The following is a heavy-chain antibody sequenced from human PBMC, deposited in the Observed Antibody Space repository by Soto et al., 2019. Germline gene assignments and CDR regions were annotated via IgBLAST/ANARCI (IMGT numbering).Heavy chain of an antibody. J-gene: IGHJ4*02. Sequence: QVQLVESGGGLVEPGGSLRLSCAASGFTLSDYYMSWVRQAPGKGLEWLSYISSSSATVYYVDSVKGRFTTCRDNAKNSLYLQRDSLRVEDTAVYYCARDGVLATGPIEYWGQGAQVTVSS. V-gene: IGHV3-11*01. D-gene: IGHD5-12*01. CDR2: ISSSSATV. CDR3: ARDGVLATGPIEY. CDR1: GFTLSDYY.